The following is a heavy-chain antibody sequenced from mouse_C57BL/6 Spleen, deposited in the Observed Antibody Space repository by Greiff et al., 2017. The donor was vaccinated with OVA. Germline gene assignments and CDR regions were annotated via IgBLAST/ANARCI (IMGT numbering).Heavy chain of an antibody. Sequence: QVQLQQPGAELVKPGASVKLSCKASGYTFTSYWMQWVKQRPGQGLEWIGEIDPTDSYTNYNQKITGQATLPVDTYSSTAYMQLSCLTYEDSAVTYCARGRGSSRGFAYWGQGTLVTVSA. J-gene: IGHJ3*01. V-gene: IGHV1-50*01. D-gene: IGHD3-1*01. CDR3: ARGRGSSRGFAY. CDR1: GYTFTSYW. CDR2: IDPTDSYT.